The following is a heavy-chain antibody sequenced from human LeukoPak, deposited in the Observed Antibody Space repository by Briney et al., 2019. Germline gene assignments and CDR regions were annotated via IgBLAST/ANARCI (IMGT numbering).Heavy chain of an antibody. Sequence: PGRSLRLSCVASGFTFDDYAMHWVRQAPGKGLEWVSGISWNGGSIGYADSVKGRFTISRDNSKNTLYLQMNSLRAEDTAVYYCAKPTGGRRDGYRFDYWGQGTLVTVSS. CDR2: ISWNGGSI. CDR1: GFTFDDYA. J-gene: IGHJ4*02. CDR3: AKPTGGRRDGYRFDY. V-gene: IGHV3-9*01. D-gene: IGHD5-24*01.